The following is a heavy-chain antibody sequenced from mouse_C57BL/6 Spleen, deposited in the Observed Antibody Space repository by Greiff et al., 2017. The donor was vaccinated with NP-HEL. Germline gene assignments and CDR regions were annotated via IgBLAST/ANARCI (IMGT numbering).Heavy chain of an antibody. J-gene: IGHJ2*01. CDR3: ARDRGNSNYDFDD. D-gene: IGHD2-5*01. CDR2: ISDGGSYT. Sequence: DVMLVESGGGLVKPGGSLKLSCAASGFTFSSYAMSWVRQTPEKRLEWVATISDGGSYTYYPDNVKGRFTISRDNAKNNLYLQMSHLKSEDTAMDYCARDRGNSNYDFDDWGQGTTLTVSS. CDR1: GFTFSSYA. V-gene: IGHV5-4*01.